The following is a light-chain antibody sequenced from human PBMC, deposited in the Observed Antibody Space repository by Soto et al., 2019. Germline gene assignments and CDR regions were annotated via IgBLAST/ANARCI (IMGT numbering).Light chain of an antibody. CDR2: WAS. V-gene: IGKV4-1*01. J-gene: IGKJ1*01. CDR3: QQYYSTPS. Sequence: DIVMTQSPDSLAVSLGERATINCKSSQSVLYSSNNKNYLAWYQQKPGQPPKLLIYWASTRESVVPDRFSGSGSGTGFTLTISSLQAEDVAVYYCQQYYSTPSFGQGTKVEIK. CDR1: QSVLYSSNNKNY.